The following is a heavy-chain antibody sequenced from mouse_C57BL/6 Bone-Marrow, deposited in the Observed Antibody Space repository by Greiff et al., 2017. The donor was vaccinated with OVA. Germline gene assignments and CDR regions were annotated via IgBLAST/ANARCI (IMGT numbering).Heavy chain of an antibody. CDR1: GYAFSSSW. J-gene: IGHJ4*01. D-gene: IGHD1-1*01. V-gene: IGHV1-82*01. Sequence: VMLVESGPELVKPGASVKISCKASGYAFSSSWMNWVKQRPGKGLEWIGRIYPGDGDTNYNGKFKGKATLTADKSSSTAYMQLSSLTSEDSAVYFCARWGIYYYGSSHGAMDYWGQGTSVTVSS. CDR2: IYPGDGDT. CDR3: ARWGIYYYGSSHGAMDY.